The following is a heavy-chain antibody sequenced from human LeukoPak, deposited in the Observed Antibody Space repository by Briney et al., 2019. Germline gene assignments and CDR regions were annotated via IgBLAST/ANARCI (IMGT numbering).Heavy chain of an antibody. Sequence: GASVKVSCKAFGYTATSYGISWVRQAPGQGLEWMGWINPNSGGTNYAQKFQGRVTMTRDTSISTAYMELSRLRSDDTAVYYCARGAYSNYDPFDYWGQGTLVTVSS. V-gene: IGHV1-2*02. D-gene: IGHD4-11*01. CDR2: INPNSGGT. CDR1: GYTATSYG. J-gene: IGHJ4*02. CDR3: ARGAYSNYDPFDY.